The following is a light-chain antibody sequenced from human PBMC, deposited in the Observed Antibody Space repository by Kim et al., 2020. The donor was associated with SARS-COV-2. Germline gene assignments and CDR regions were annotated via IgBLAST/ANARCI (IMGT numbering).Light chain of an antibody. Sequence: DIQMTQSPSSLSASVGDRITITCQASQDIRRSLNWFQQKPGKAPKLLIHDASELEIGVSSRFSGSGSETDFTFTIDTLRPEDMAMYYCHQYNYLPYTFGGGTKVDIK. CDR3: HQYNYLPYT. CDR1: QDIRRS. CDR2: DAS. J-gene: IGKJ4*01. V-gene: IGKV1-33*01.